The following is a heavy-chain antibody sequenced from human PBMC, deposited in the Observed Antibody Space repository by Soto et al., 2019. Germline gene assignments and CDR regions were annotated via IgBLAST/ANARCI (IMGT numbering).Heavy chain of an antibody. V-gene: IGHV1-2*02. CDR3: ARGDYGTGGYPFPYFDY. CDR2: INPDSGAT. CDR1: GYSFTGYY. J-gene: IGHJ4*02. D-gene: IGHD2-8*02. Sequence: HEHLVQSGAEVKRPGASLKVSCKASGYSFTGYYIHWVRQAPGQGLEWMGWINPDSGATNYAQNFPGRVTQTSDTSISTASMDLTSLTSDDTAVYYCARGDYGTGGYPFPYFDYWGQGTLVIVSS.